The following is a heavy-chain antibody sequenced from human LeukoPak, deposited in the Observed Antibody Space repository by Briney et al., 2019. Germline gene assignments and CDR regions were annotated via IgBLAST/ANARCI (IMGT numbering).Heavy chain of an antibody. Sequence: GGSLRLSCAASGFNFIVYRMNWVRQAPGKGLEWLSYLSPSGTTIYYADSVKGRFTISRDNAKNSLYLQMNSLRDEDTAVYYCATVHCSGGSCYAGSYYGMDVWGQGTTVTVSS. D-gene: IGHD2-15*01. CDR1: GFNFIVYR. CDR2: LSPSGTTI. CDR3: ATVHCSGGSCYAGSYYGMDV. J-gene: IGHJ6*02. V-gene: IGHV3-48*02.